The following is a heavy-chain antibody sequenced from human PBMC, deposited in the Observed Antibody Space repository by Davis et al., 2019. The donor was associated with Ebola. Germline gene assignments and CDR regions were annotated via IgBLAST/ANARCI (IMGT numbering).Heavy chain of an antibody. V-gene: IGHV3-7*03. CDR2: IKHDGSEK. CDR3: AKVRDDY. CDR1: GFTLNNAW. Sequence: GESLKISCVASGFTLNNAWMSWVRQAPGKGLEWVANIKHDGSEKYYVDSVKGRFIISRDNTQNSLSLQMNSLRPEDTAVYYCAKVRDDYWGQGTLVTVSS. J-gene: IGHJ4*02.